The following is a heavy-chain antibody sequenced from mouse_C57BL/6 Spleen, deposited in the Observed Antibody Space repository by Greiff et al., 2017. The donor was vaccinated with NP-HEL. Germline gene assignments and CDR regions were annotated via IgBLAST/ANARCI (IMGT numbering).Heavy chain of an antibody. D-gene: IGHD2-4*01. CDR2: IWSDGST. CDR3: ARSYDYDGGYFDY. V-gene: IGHV2-6*03. CDR1: GFSLTSYG. Sequence: QVQLKQSGPGLVAPSQSLSITCTVSGFSLTSYGVHWVRQPPGKGLEWLVVIWSDGSTTYNSALKSSLSISKDNSKSQVFLKMNSLQTDDTAMYYCARSYDYDGGYFDYWGQGTTLTVSS. J-gene: IGHJ2*01.